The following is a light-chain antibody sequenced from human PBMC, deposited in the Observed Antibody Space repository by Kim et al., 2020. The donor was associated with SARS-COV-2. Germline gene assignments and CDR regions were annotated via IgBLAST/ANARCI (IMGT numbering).Light chain of an antibody. V-gene: IGLV1-36*01. J-gene: IGLJ3*02. Sequence: QKVTISCSGSSSNIGNNAVNWYQQLPGKAPKLLIYYDDLLPSGVSDRFSGSKSGTSASLAISGLQSEDEAEYYCAGWDDSLNGPVFGGGTQLTVL. CDR1: SSNIGNNA. CDR2: YDD. CDR3: AGWDDSLNGPV.